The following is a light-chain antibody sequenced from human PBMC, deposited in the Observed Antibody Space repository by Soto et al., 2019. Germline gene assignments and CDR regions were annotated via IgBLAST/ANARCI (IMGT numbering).Light chain of an antibody. J-gene: IGKJ2*01. CDR3: QQYTSWLMYP. Sequence: REMTQSPATLSVSPGERATLSCRASQSVSSNLVWYQQKPGQTPRLLIYDTSTRATGVPARFSGSGSGTQFTITLSSLQSEDFAVYYRQQYTSWLMYPFGQATKVDI. V-gene: IGKV3-15*01. CDR2: DTS. CDR1: QSVSSN.